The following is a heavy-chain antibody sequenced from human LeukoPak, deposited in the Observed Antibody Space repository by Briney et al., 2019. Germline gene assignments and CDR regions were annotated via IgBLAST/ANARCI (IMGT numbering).Heavy chain of an antibody. V-gene: IGHV3-43D*03. D-gene: IGHD5-18*01. J-gene: IGHJ6*03. CDR2: ISWDGGST. CDR3: AKDSAGYSYGWSPLHYYYYMDV. CDR1: GFTFDDYA. Sequence: GGSLRLSCAASGFTFDDYAMHWVRQAPGKGLEWVSLISWDGGSTYYADSVKGRFTISRDNSKNSLYLQMNSLRAEDTALYYCAKDSAGYSYGWSPLHYYYYMDVWGKGTTVTVSS.